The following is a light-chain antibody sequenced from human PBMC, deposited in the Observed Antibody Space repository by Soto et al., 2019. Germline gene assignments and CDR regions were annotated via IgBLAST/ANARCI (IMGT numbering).Light chain of an antibody. CDR3: LLSQSGAVV. Sequence: QAVVTQEPSLTVSPGGTVTLTCGSSTGAVTSGHCPNWFQQRPGQAPRTLIYDTNNNHSWTPARFSGSLLGGKAALTLSGAQPEDEADYYCLLSQSGAVVFGGGTKLTVI. V-gene: IGLV7-46*01. CDR1: TGAVTSGHC. CDR2: DTN. J-gene: IGLJ2*01.